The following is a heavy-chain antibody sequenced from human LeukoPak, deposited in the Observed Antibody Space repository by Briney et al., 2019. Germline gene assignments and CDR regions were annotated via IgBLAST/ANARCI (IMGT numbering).Heavy chain of an antibody. CDR1: GFAFSSYA. CDR2: ISYDGITE. Sequence: PGRSLRLSCAASGFAFSSYAMHWVRQAPGKGLEWVAIISYDGITESYSDSVKGRFTISRDNFKNTLYLQMNSLRAEDTAVYYCAKDDAVVVPAAMGDVELPLAFDYWGQGTLVTVSS. V-gene: IGHV3-30*04. J-gene: IGHJ4*02. D-gene: IGHD2-2*01. CDR3: AKDDAVVVPAAMGDVELPLAFDY.